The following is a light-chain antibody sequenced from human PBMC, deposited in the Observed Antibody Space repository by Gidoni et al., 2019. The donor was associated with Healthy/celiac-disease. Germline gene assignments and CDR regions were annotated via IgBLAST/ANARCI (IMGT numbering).Light chain of an antibody. Sequence: ILLTHSPDFQSVTPKEKVTITCRASQSIGSSFHWYQQKPDQSPKLLIKYASQSFSGVPARFSGSGSGTDFTLTINSLEAEDAATYYCQQSSSLPITFGGGTKVEIK. V-gene: IGKV6-21*01. J-gene: IGKJ4*01. CDR1: QSIGSS. CDR3: QQSSSLPIT. CDR2: YAS.